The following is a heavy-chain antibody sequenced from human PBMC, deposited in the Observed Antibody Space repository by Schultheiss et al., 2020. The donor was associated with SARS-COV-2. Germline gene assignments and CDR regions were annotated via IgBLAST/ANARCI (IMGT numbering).Heavy chain of an antibody. CDR3: AKDRVQQLVYYFDY. V-gene: IGHV3-74*01. CDR1: GFTFSDYY. D-gene: IGHD6-13*01. CDR2: INTVGSTT. J-gene: IGHJ4*02. Sequence: GGSLRLSCAASGFTFSDYYMSWIRQAPGKGLVWVSRINTVGSTTSYADSVKGRFTISRDNSKNTLYLQMKSLRAEDTAVYYCAKDRVQQLVYYFDYWGQGTLVTVSS.